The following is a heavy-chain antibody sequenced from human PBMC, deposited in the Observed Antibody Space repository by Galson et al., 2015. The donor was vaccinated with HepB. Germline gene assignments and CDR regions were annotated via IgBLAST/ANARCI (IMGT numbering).Heavy chain of an antibody. D-gene: IGHD2-2*01. CDR1: GFTFSNFR. CDR3: AREGGYCSGTRCYFKVNY. V-gene: IGHV3-30*04. CDR2: ITYDGSKK. Sequence: SLRLSCAASGFTFSNFRMHWVRQAPGKGLEWVAVITYDGSKKYHADSVKGRFSISRDNSANTPHLQMDSLRPEDTALYYCAREGGYCSGTRCYFKVNYWGQGILVTVSS. J-gene: IGHJ4*02.